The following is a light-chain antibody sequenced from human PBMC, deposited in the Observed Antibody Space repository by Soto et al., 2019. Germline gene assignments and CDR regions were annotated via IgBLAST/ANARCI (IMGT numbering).Light chain of an antibody. CDR3: QQYNGYSWA. V-gene: IGKV1-5*01. J-gene: IGKJ1*01. CDR2: DAS. Sequence: DIQMTQSPSTLSASVGDRVTITCRASQSISSWLAWYQQQPGKAPKLLIYDASSLESGVPSRFSGSGSGTEFTLTISSLQPDDFATFYCQQYNGYSWAFGQGTKVDIK. CDR1: QSISSW.